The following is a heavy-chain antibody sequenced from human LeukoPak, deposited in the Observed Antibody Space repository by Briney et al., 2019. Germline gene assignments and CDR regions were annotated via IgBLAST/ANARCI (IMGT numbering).Heavy chain of an antibody. CDR2: MWIYSTNK. CDR3: AKHAQRGFDYSNSIAH. J-gene: IGHJ4*02. CDR1: GFTFSHYG. V-gene: IGHV3-33*06. Sequence: GGTLRLSCEVSGFTFSHYGMHWGRHPPGPGLGWGVVMWIYSTNKYYANSVKDRFTISRDNFKTTVSLQMNSLRAEDTAVYYCAKHAQRGFDYSNSIAHGGQGSLLSVSS. D-gene: IGHD4-11*01.